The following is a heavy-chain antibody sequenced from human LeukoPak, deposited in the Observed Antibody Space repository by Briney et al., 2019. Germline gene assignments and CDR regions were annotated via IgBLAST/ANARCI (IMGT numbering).Heavy chain of an antibody. Sequence: PGGSLRLSCAASGFTFSSYWMHWVRQAPGKGLVWVSRISSDGSSTSYADSVKGRFTISRDNAKNTLYLQMNSLRAEDTAVYYCACSVSFDYWGQGTLVTVSS. D-gene: IGHD2-21*01. CDR3: ACSVSFDY. CDR2: ISSDGSST. V-gene: IGHV3-74*01. CDR1: GFTFSSYW. J-gene: IGHJ4*02.